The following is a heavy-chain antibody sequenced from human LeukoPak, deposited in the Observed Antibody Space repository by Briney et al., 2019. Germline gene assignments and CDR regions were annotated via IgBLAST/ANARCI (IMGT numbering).Heavy chain of an antibody. V-gene: IGHV4-30-2*01. Sequence: SQTLSLTCAVSGGSISSGGYSWRWIRQPPGKGLEWVGYIYQSNSTYYNPSLKSRVSISVDRSKNQFSLKLSSVTAADTAVYYCARGPCSGGSCYWVSELDYWRQGTLVTVSS. J-gene: IGHJ4*02. D-gene: IGHD2-15*01. CDR1: GGSISSGGYS. CDR3: ARGPCSGGSCYWVSELDY. CDR2: IYQSNST.